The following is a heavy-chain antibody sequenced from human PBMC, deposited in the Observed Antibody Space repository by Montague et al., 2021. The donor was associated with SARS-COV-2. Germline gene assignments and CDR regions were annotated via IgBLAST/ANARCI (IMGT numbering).Heavy chain of an antibody. CDR1: GFTFSSYE. V-gene: IGHV3-48*03. J-gene: IGHJ4*02. CDR3: AGDVGSGSYYTPVDY. CDR2: ISSSGSTI. D-gene: IGHD3-10*01. Sequence: SLRLSCAASGFTFSSYETNWVRQAPGKGLEWVSYISSSGSTIYYADSVKGRFTISRDNAKNSLYLQMNSLRAEDTAVYYCAGDVGSGSYYTPVDYWGQGTLVTVSS.